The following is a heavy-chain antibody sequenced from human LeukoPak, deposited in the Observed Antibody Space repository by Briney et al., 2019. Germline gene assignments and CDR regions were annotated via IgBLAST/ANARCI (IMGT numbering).Heavy chain of an antibody. Sequence: SQTLSLTCTVSGGSLSSGSYYWSWIRQPAGRGLAWIGRIYTSGSTNYNPSLKSRLTISLDTSKNQFSLKLSSVTAADTAVYYCAREDARSVPTAISPLDYWGQGTLVTVSS. CDR3: AREDARSVPTAISPLDY. CDR2: IYTSGST. CDR1: GGSLSSGSYY. D-gene: IGHD2-2*01. V-gene: IGHV4-61*02. J-gene: IGHJ4*02.